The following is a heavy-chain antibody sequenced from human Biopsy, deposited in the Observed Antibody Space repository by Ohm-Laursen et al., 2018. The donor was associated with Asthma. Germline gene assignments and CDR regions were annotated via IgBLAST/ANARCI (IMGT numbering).Heavy chain of an antibody. Sequence: PSDTLSLTCPVSGGSITSSSYYWGWIRQPPGKRMEWIGSMYHSGSPYYHPSLKSRATISVDTSKNQLSLKMSSVTAADTAVYFCVRHQYSSSWSTFDYWGQGALVTVSS. CDR1: GGSITSSSYY. CDR3: VRHQYSSSWSTFDY. D-gene: IGHD3-22*01. V-gene: IGHV4-39*01. J-gene: IGHJ4*02. CDR2: MYHSGSP.